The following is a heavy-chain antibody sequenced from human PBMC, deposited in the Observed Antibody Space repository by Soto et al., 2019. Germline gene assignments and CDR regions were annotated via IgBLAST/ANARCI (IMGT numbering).Heavy chain of an antibody. J-gene: IGHJ6*02. Sequence: PGGSLRLSCAGSGFTFSSYWMHWVRQAPGEGLVWVSRINSDGSSTSYADSVKGRFTNSRDNAKNTLYLQMNSLRAEDTAVYYCARDSARGFTYYYGSGSLYGMDVWGQGTTVTVSS. D-gene: IGHD3-10*01. CDR1: GFTFSSYW. CDR3: ARDSARGFTYYYGSGSLYGMDV. CDR2: INSDGSST. V-gene: IGHV3-74*01.